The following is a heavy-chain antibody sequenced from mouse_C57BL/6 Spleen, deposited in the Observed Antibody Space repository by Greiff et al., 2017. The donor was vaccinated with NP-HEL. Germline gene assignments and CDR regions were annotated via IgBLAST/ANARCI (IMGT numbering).Heavy chain of an antibody. V-gene: IGHV5-4*01. Sequence: EVQVVESGGGLVKPGGSLKLSCAASGFTFSSYAMSWVRQTPEKRLEWVATISDGGSYTYYPDNVKGRFTISRDNAKNNLYLQMSHLKSEDTAMYYCARGYYGSSHWYFDVWGTGTTVTVSS. J-gene: IGHJ1*03. D-gene: IGHD1-1*01. CDR1: GFTFSSYA. CDR3: ARGYYGSSHWYFDV. CDR2: ISDGGSYT.